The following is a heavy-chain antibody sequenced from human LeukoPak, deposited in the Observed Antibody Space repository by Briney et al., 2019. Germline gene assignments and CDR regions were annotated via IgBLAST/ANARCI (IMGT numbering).Heavy chain of an antibody. D-gene: IGHD3-22*01. CDR2: ISGSGGST. J-gene: IGHJ3*01. Sequence: PGGSLRLSCAASGFTFSNAWMSWVRQAPGKGLEWVSAISGSGGSTYYADSVRGRFTISRDKAKNTLYLQMNSLRAEDTAVYYCAKGTDYHDSSGYFNWGQGTMVTVSS. CDR3: AKGTDYHDSSGYFN. V-gene: IGHV3-23*01. CDR1: GFTFSNAW.